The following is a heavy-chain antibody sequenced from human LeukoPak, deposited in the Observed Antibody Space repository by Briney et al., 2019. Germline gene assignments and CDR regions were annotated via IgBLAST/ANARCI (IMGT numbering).Heavy chain of an antibody. CDR3: AKEGAEAFDI. V-gene: IGHV3-43*01. Sequence: GGSLRLSCAASGFTFDDYTMHWVRQAPGKGLEWVSLITWDDGSTYYADSVRGRFTISRDNSKHSLYLQMNSLRTEDTALYYCAKEGAEAFDIWGQGTMVTVSS. CDR1: GFTFDDYT. J-gene: IGHJ3*02. CDR2: ITWDDGST.